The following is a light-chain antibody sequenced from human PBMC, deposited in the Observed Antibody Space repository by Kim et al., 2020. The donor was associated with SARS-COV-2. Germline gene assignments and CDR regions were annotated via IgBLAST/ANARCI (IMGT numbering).Light chain of an antibody. J-gene: IGKJ1*01. CDR2: GTS. CDR1: QMVGSN. Sequence: WPGERAALSYGAAQMVGSNFAAYQQKPGKGPRILIYGTSSSTIGIPARFSGSGSGREFSLIISSMQSEDFSVYYCQQYNSCPPATFGPGTKVDIK. CDR3: QQYNSCPPAT. V-gene: IGKV3-15*01.